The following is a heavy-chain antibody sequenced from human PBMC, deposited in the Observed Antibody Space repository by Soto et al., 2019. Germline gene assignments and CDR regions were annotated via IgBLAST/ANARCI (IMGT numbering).Heavy chain of an antibody. CDR1: GYTFTNYG. D-gene: IGHD3-22*01. J-gene: IGHJ5*02. CDR2: SSAYNGNT. CDR3: ARAPFYDSSNYRWFDP. V-gene: IGHV1-18*01. Sequence: ASVKVSCKASGYTFTNYGISWVRQAPGQGLEWMGWSSAYNGNTNYADNLQCRVTMTTDTSTSTAYMELRSLRSDDTAVYYCARAPFYDSSNYRWFDPWGQGTLVTVSS.